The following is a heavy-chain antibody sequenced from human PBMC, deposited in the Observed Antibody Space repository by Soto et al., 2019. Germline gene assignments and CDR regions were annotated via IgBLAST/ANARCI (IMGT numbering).Heavy chain of an antibody. D-gene: IGHD2-21*01. J-gene: IGHJ4*02. V-gene: IGHV3-23*01. CDR1: GFTFSSYA. CDR3: AKAVHPCGGGHCYCGY. Sequence: GGSLRLSCAASGFTFSSYAMTWVRQAPGKGLEWVSAISGNGDDSYYADSVKGRFTISRDNSKNTLYLQMNSLRAEDTAIYYCAKAVHPCGGGHCYCGYWGQGTLVTVAS. CDR2: ISGNGDDS.